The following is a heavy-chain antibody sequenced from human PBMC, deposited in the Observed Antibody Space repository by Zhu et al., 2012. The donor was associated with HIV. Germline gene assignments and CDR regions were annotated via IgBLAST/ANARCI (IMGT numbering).Heavy chain of an antibody. CDR2: ISQSGQM. CDR1: SGSFTGYF. Sequence: QVQEDQGDARLLKPSETLSLTCGLDSGSFTGYFRSWVRQPPGKGLEWIGDISQSGQMYYSPSLKSRVTISVDVSKNQISLRLTSVTAADTAMYYCTRQGMAGRSRKVFENWGPGMVVMVS. V-gene: IGHV4-34*01. D-gene: IGHD2-8*01. CDR3: TRQGMAGRSRKVFEN. J-gene: IGHJ1*01.